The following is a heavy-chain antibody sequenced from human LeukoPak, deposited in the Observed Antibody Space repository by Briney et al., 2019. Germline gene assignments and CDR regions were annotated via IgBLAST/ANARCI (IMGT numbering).Heavy chain of an antibody. CDR2: IYYSGSA. Sequence: SETLSLTCTVSGGSMSNYYWSWIRQPPGKGLEWIGYIYYSGSANYNPSLKSRVTISVDTSKNVFSLRLSSVTAADTAVYYCARDSQRYDYVWGSYFGSWFDPWGQGTLVTVSS. V-gene: IGHV4-59*12. J-gene: IGHJ5*02. D-gene: IGHD3-16*01. CDR1: GGSMSNYY. CDR3: ARDSQRYDYVWGSYFGSWFDP.